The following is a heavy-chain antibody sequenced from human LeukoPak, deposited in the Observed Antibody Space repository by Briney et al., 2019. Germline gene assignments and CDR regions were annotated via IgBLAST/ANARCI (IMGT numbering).Heavy chain of an antibody. CDR2: INPNSGGT. Sequence: GASVKVSCKASGYTFTGYYMHWVRQAPGQGLEWMGRINPNSGGTNYAQKFQCRVTMTRDTSISTAYMELSRLRSDDTAVYYCARAMIVVVDAFDIWGQGTMVTVSS. CDR3: ARAMIVVVDAFDI. D-gene: IGHD3-22*01. V-gene: IGHV1-2*06. J-gene: IGHJ3*02. CDR1: GYTFTGYY.